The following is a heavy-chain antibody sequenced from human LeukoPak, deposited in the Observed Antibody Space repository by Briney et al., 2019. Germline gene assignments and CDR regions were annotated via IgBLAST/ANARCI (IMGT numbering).Heavy chain of an antibody. D-gene: IGHD6-19*01. CDR3: ARDTTWDGGWYSY. Sequence: PGGSLRLSCVASGFTFSNLAMGWVRQAPGKGLEWVSVISDSGGTTYYADSVKGRFTIPRDNSRNTLYLQMNSLRAEDTAVYYCARDTTWDGGWYSYWGQGTLVTVSS. CDR1: GFTFSNLA. CDR2: ISDSGGTT. J-gene: IGHJ4*02. V-gene: IGHV3-23*01.